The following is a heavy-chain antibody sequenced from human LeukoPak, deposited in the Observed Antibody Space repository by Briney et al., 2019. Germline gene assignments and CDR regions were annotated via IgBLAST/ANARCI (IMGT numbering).Heavy chain of an antibody. CDR3: AKDIGRHIAVAGTPFDY. CDR2: ISWNSGSI. Sequence: GGSLRLSCAASGFTFDDYAMHWVRQAPGKGLEWVSGISWNSGSIGYADSVKGRFTISRDNAKNSLYLQMNSLRAEDTALYYCAKDIGRHIAVAGTPFDYWGQGTLVTVSS. CDR1: GFTFDDYA. D-gene: IGHD6-19*01. J-gene: IGHJ4*02. V-gene: IGHV3-9*01.